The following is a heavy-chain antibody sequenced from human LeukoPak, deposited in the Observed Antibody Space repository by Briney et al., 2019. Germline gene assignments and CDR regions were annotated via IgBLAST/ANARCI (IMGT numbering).Heavy chain of an antibody. J-gene: IGHJ4*02. D-gene: IGHD3-10*01. CDR2: IYSGGST. CDR1: GFTVSSNY. CDR3: ARDLVSGSVNY. V-gene: IGHV3-53*01. Sequence: PGGSLRLSCAASGFTVSSNYMSWVRQAPGKGLEWVSVIYSGGSTYYADSVKGRFTISRDNSKNTLYLQMNSLRAEDTAVYYCARDLVSGSVNYWGRGTLVTVSS.